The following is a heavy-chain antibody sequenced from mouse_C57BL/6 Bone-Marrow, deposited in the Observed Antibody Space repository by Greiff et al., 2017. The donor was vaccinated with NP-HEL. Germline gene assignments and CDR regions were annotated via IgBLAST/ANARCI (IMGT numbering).Heavy chain of an antibody. CDR3: ARRPVVATNYYAMDY. CDR1: GFTFSSYG. J-gene: IGHJ4*01. Sequence: EVQRVESGGDLVKPGGSLKLSCAASGFTFSSYGMSWVRQTPDKRLEWVATISSGGSYTYYPDSVKGRFTISRDNAKNTLYLQMSSLKSEDTAMYYCARRPVVATNYYAMDYWGQGTSVTVSS. V-gene: IGHV5-6*01. CDR2: ISSGGSYT. D-gene: IGHD1-1*01.